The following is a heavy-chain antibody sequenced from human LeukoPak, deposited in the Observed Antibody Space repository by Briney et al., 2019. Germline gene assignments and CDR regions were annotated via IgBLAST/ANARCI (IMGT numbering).Heavy chain of an antibody. Sequence: GGSLRLSCAASGFTFSSYAMSWVRQAPGKGLEWVSAISGSGGSTYYADSVKGRFTISRDNSKNTLYLQMNSLRAEGTAVYYCARSGYCSSTSCYTDPFDYWGQGTLVTVSS. V-gene: IGHV3-23*01. CDR2: ISGSGGST. D-gene: IGHD2-2*02. CDR3: ARSGYCSSTSCYTDPFDY. J-gene: IGHJ4*02. CDR1: GFTFSSYA.